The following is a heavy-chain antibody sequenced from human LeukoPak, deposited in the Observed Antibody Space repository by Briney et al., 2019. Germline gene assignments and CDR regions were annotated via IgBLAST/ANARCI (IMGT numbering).Heavy chain of an antibody. CDR3: AELGITMIGGV. CDR2: IKQDGSEK. D-gene: IGHD3-10*02. J-gene: IGHJ6*04. V-gene: IGHV3-7*01. CDR1: GFTFSHYW. Sequence: GGSLRLSCAVSGFTFSHYWMSWVRQAPGKGLEWVANIKQDGSEKYYVDSVKGRFTISRDNAKNSVYLQMNSLRAEDTAVYYCAELGITMIGGVWGKGTTVTISS.